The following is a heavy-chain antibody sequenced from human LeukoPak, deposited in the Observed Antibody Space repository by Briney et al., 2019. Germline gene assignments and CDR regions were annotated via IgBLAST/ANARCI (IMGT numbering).Heavy chain of an antibody. Sequence: SQTLSLTCAISGDSVSSNSAAWHWIRQSPSRGLEWLGRTYYRSKWYNDYAVSVKSRITINPDTSKNQFSLQLNSVTPEDTAVYYCARAPLDNWNYFDYWGQGTLVTVSS. J-gene: IGHJ4*02. D-gene: IGHD1-20*01. V-gene: IGHV6-1*01. CDR3: ARAPLDNWNYFDY. CDR2: TYYRSKWYN. CDR1: GDSVSSNSAA.